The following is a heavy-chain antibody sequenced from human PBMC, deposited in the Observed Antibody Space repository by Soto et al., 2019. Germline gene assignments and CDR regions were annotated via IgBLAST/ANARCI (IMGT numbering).Heavy chain of an antibody. Sequence: EVQVIESGGGLVQPGGSLRLSCATSGFTFGNFAMSWVRQALGRGLEWVSGMSSASSTTYYGDSVKGRFTISRDTSKNTLYLQMNSLRAEDTAVYYCAKNKERELPRIIDYWGQGTLVTVSS. J-gene: IGHJ4*02. CDR2: MSSASSTT. CDR1: GFTFGNFA. V-gene: IGHV3-23*01. D-gene: IGHD1-7*01. CDR3: AKNKERELPRIIDY.